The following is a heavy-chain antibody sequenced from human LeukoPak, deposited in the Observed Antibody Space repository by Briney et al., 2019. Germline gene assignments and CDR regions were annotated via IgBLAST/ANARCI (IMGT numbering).Heavy chain of an antibody. CDR1: GFTFSSCS. V-gene: IGHV3-7*04. CDR3: ARGQVTAVTRLAAFDI. Sequence: GGSLRLSCAVSGFTFSSCSMNWVRQAPGKGLEWVANMNHDGGEKYYVDSVKGRFTISRDNAKNSLYLQMNSLRAEDTAVYYCARGQVTAVTRLAAFDIWGQGTVVTVSS. D-gene: IGHD4-17*01. CDR2: MNHDGGEK. J-gene: IGHJ3*02.